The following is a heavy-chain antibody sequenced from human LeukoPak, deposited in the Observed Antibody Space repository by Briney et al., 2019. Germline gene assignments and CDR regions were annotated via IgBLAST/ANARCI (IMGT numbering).Heavy chain of an antibody. CDR1: GFTFSTCA. CDR3: AKTPRGYTYVPDY. CDR2: ISGSGSNT. V-gene: IGHV3-23*01. D-gene: IGHD5-18*01. J-gene: IGHJ4*02. Sequence: GGSLRLSCAASGFTFSTCAMSWVRQAPGKGLEWVSTISGSGSNTYYADSVKGRFTTSRDNSRNALYLQMHSLRADDTAVYFCAKTPRGYTYVPDYWGQGTLVTVSS.